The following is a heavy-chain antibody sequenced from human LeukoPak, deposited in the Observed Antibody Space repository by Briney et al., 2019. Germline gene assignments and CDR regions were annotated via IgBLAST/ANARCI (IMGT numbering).Heavy chain of an antibody. CDR3: ARRVGRYFGERAYYYNYMDV. Sequence: SETLPLTCTVSGYSISSGYYWGWIRQPPGKGLEWIGEINHSGRTKYNPSLKSRVTISVDTSKNQFSLKLSSVTAADTAVYYCARRVGRYFGERAYYYNYMDVWGKGTTVTISS. V-gene: IGHV4-38-2*02. J-gene: IGHJ6*03. CDR2: INHSGRT. CDR1: GYSISSGYY. D-gene: IGHD3-10*01.